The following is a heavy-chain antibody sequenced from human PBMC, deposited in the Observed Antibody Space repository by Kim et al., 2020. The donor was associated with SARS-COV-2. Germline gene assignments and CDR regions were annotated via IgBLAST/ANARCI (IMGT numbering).Heavy chain of an antibody. Sequence: GGSLRLSCAASGFTFSNYAMSWVRQAPGKGLEWVSAISCDGSSTYYADSVKGRFTISRDNSKNTLYLQMNSLRAEDTAIYYCAKGRGGIGKYYWFDPWGQGTLVTVSS. CDR3: AKGRGGIGKYYWFDP. D-gene: IGHD3-16*02. CDR1: GFTFSNYA. J-gene: IGHJ5*02. CDR2: ISCDGSST. V-gene: IGHV3-23*01.